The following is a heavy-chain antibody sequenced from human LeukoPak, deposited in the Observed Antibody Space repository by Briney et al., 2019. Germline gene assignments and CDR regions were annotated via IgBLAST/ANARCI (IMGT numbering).Heavy chain of an antibody. CDR1: GGTFSSYA. Sequence: GASVKVSCKASGGTFSSYAISWVRQAPGQGLEWVGGIIPIFGTANYAQKFQGRVTITTDESTSTAYMELSSLRSEDTAVYYCARDLGSVYNWNELHYWGQGTLVTVSS. CDR3: ARDLGSVYNWNELHY. V-gene: IGHV1-69*05. D-gene: IGHD1-1*01. J-gene: IGHJ4*02. CDR2: IIPIFGTA.